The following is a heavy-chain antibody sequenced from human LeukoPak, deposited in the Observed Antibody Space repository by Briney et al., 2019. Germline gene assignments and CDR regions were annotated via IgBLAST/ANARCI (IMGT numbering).Heavy chain of an antibody. V-gene: IGHV3-74*01. D-gene: IGHD6-19*01. CDR2: INTDGTVT. J-gene: IGHJ4*02. CDR1: GFTFSKYW. CDR3: ATKQWLAPPPDS. Sequence: GGSLRLSCAASGFTFSKYWMLWVRHARGKGLESVSRINTDGTVTPYADSVKGRFTVSRDNADNTMFLQMNSVRDEDTAVYYCATKQWLAPPPDSWGQGTPVTVSS.